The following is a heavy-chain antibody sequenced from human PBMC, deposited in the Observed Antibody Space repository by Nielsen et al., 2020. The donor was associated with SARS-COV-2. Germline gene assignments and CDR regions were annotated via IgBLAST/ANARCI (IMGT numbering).Heavy chain of an antibody. CDR3: ARTGSTIFGVVIIPAWFDP. V-gene: IGHV1-69*06. Sequence: SVKVSCKASGGTFSSYAISWVRQAPGQGLEWMGGIIPIFGTANYAQKFQGRVTITADKSTSTAYMELSSLRSEDTAVYYCARTGSTIFGVVIIPAWFDPWGQGTLVTVSS. J-gene: IGHJ5*02. CDR1: GGTFSSYA. CDR2: IIPIFGTA. D-gene: IGHD3-3*01.